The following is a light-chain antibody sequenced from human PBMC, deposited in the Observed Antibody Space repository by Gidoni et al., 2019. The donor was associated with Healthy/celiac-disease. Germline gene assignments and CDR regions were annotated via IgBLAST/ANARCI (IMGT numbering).Light chain of an antibody. Sequence: SYELTQPSSVSVSPGQTASITCSGDKLGDKYACWYQQNPGQSPVLVIYQDSKRPSGTPERFSGSNSGNTATLTISGTQAVDEADYYCQAWDSSTVVFGGGTKLTVL. V-gene: IGLV3-1*01. CDR1: KLGDKY. J-gene: IGLJ2*01. CDR2: QDS. CDR3: QAWDSSTVV.